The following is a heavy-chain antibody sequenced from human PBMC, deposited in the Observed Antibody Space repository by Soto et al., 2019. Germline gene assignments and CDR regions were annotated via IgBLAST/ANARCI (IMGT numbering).Heavy chain of an antibody. V-gene: IGHV1-46*01. Sequence: ASVKVSCKASGYTFTSYYMHWVRQAPGQGLEWMGIINPSGGSTSYAQKFQGRVTMTRDTSTSTVYMELSSLRSEDTAVYYCARDYYDSSGYFVLAYYYGMAVWGQGTTATVSS. CDR2: INPSGGST. J-gene: IGHJ6*02. CDR3: ARDYYDSSGYFVLAYYYGMAV. CDR1: GYTFTSYY. D-gene: IGHD3-22*01.